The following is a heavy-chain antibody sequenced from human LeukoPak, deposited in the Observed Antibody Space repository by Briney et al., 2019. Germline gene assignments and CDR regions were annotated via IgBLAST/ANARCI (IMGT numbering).Heavy chain of an antibody. Sequence: GGSLRLSCAASGFTFDDYGMSWVRQAPGKGLEWVSGINWNGGSTGYADSVKGRFTISRDNSKNTLYLQMNSLRVEDTAVYYCANRPGWRAFDSWGQGTLVTVSS. D-gene: IGHD1-14*01. V-gene: IGHV3-20*04. CDR2: INWNGGST. CDR3: ANRPGWRAFDS. J-gene: IGHJ4*02. CDR1: GFTFDDYG.